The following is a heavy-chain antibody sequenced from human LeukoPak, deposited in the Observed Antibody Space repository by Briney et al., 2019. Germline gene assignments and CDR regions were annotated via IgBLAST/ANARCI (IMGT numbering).Heavy chain of an antibody. V-gene: IGHV3-33*01. Sequence: PGGSLRLSCAASGFTFSNYGIHWVRQAPGKGLEWVAVIWYDGRNKYYADSVKGRFTISGDNSKNTLYLQMNSLRADDTAVYYCARDQHHYFDYWGQGTLVTVSS. CDR3: ARDQHHYFDY. CDR1: GFTFSNYG. CDR2: IWYDGRNK. J-gene: IGHJ4*02.